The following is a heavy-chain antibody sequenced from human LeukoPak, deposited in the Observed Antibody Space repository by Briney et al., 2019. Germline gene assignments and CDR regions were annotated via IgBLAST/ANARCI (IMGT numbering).Heavy chain of an antibody. V-gene: IGHV4-59*01. CDR3: ARESAAAHFDY. CDR2: IYYTGST. CDR1: GGSISSYY. D-gene: IGHD6-13*01. J-gene: IGHJ4*02. Sequence: SETLSLTCIVSGGSISSYYWSWIRQPPGKGLEWIGYIYYTGSTNYNPSLKSRVTISVDTSKNQFSLKLSSVTAADTAVYYCARESAAAHFDYWGQGTLVTVSS.